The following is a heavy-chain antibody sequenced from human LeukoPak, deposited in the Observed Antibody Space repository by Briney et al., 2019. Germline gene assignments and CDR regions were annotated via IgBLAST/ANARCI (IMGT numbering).Heavy chain of an antibody. CDR2: IRSKANNYAT. V-gene: IGHV3-73*01. Sequence: GGSLRLSCAASGFTFSDSAMHWVCQASGKGLEWDGRIRSKANNYATAYAASVKGRFTISGDDSENTAYLQMNSLKTEDTAVYYCSGADFYDSRAYYLRWGQGTLVTVSS. D-gene: IGHD3-22*01. CDR1: GFTFSDSA. J-gene: IGHJ4*02. CDR3: SGADFYDSRAYYLR.